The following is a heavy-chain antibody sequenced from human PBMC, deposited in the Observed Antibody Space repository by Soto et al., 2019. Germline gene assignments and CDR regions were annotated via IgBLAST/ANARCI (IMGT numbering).Heavy chain of an antibody. V-gene: IGHV4-30-4*01. J-gene: IGHJ4*02. CDR3: ARSHDYSAYVFDG. CDR1: GDSISSDAYY. CDR2: ISYSGTT. Sequence: QVQLQESGPGVVKPSQTLSLTCTVSGDSISSDAYYWSWIRQPPGKGREWMVYISYSGTTSYNPSLKSLVLFSVDTSKKNYSLKLTSVTAADTAVYYFARSHDYSAYVFDGWGQGTLVTVSS. D-gene: IGHD4-17*01.